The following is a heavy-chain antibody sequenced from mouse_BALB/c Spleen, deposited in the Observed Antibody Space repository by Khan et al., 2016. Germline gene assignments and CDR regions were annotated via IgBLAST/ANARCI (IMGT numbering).Heavy chain of an antibody. CDR3: ARFDYDMGYFDY. CDR2: ITYSGST. D-gene: IGHD2-4*01. Sequence: EVQLQESGPGLVKPSQSLSLTCTVTGYSITSDYAWNWIRQFPGNKLEWMGYITYSGSTSYNPSLKSRISITRDTSKNQFFLQLNSVTTEDTATYYCARFDYDMGYFDYWGQGTTLTVSS. CDR1: GYSITSDYA. J-gene: IGHJ2*01. V-gene: IGHV3-2*02.